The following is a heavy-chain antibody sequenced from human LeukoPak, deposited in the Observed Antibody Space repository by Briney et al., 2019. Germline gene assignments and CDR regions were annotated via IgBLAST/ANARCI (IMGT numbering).Heavy chain of an antibody. CDR2: ISSSGGSI. V-gene: IGHV3-48*03. J-gene: IGHJ4*02. CDR3: AREYLYYFDY. D-gene: IGHD2-2*01. Sequence: GGSLRLSCAASGFTFSSYEMNWVRQAPGKGLEWVSYISSSGGSIYYADSVKGRFSISRDNAKNSLYLHMNSLRAEDTAVYYCAREYLYYFDYWGQGTLVTVSS. CDR1: GFTFSSYE.